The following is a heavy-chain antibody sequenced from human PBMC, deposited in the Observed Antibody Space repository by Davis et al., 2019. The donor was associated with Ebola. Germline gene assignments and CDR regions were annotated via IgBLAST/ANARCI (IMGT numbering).Heavy chain of an antibody. J-gene: IGHJ4*02. CDR2: INPNGGRT. Sequence: HTGGSLRLSCAASGFTFSTYSMSWVRQAPGKGLVWVSRINPNGGRTGYADSVKGRFIISRDNSKNTLYLHMNRLRPEDTAVYYCASGSGSLDWGQGTLVTVS. V-gene: IGHV3-74*01. CDR3: ASGSGSLD. D-gene: IGHD3-10*01. CDR1: GFTFSTYS.